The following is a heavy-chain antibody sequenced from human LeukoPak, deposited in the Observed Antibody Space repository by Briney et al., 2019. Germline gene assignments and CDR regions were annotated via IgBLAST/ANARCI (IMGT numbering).Heavy chain of an antibody. Sequence: PGGSLRLSCAASGFTFGTYAMHWVRQAPGRGLGGVTVISYDGSIKYYADSVKGRFTISRDDSKNTVYLQMHSLRDEDTAVYYCAKGGEMATIEESDYWGQGTLVTVSS. V-gene: IGHV3-30*18. CDR3: AKGGEMATIEESDY. CDR1: GFTFGTYA. CDR2: ISYDGSIK. J-gene: IGHJ4*02. D-gene: IGHD5-24*01.